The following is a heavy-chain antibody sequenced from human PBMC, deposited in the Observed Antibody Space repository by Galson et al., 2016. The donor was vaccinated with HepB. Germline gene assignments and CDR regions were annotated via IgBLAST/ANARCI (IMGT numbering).Heavy chain of an antibody. V-gene: IGHV1-69*13. D-gene: IGHD2-2*01. CDR1: GGTFKNYG. Sequence: SVKVSCKASGGTFKNYGVSWVRQAPGQGLEWMGGLNLIFGSTKYAQKFQGRVTITAGESSSAAYMELSSLTSEDTAVYFCARVQGIIVPPLTYGMDVWGQGTTVTVSS. CDR3: ARVQGIIVPPLTYGMDV. J-gene: IGHJ6*02. CDR2: LNLIFGST.